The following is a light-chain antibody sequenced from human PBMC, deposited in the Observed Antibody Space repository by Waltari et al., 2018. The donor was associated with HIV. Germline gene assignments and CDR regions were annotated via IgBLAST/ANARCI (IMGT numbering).Light chain of an antibody. V-gene: IGKV3-20*01. CDR1: QSISPNY. CDR3: QQYSSSPRT. J-gene: IGKJ1*01. Sequence: EIVLSQSPGTLSLSPGERATLSCRASQSISPNYLAWYQHKPGQAPRLLIYGVSSRASGIPDRFSGSGSGTDFTLTISRLEPEDFALYYCQQYSSSPRTFGQGTKVEIK. CDR2: GVS.